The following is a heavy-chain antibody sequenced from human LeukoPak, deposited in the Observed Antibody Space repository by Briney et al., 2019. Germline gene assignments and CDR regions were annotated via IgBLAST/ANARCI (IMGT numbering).Heavy chain of an antibody. Sequence: GGSLRLSCAASGFTVSSNYMSWVRQAPGKGLEWVSVIYSGGSTYYADSVKGRFTISRDNSKNTLYLQMNSLRAEDTAVYYCARGVRVTPFDYWGQGTLVTVSP. D-gene: IGHD3-10*02. CDR3: ARGVRVTPFDY. CDR2: IYSGGST. V-gene: IGHV3-66*01. J-gene: IGHJ4*02. CDR1: GFTVSSNY.